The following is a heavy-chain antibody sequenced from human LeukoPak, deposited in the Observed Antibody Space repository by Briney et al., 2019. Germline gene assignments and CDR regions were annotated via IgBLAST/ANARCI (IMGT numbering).Heavy chain of an antibody. CDR2: IKSDGSST. CDR1: GFIFSDYW. J-gene: IGHJ4*02. CDR3: APYWYGSGTSLGY. D-gene: IGHD3-10*01. V-gene: IGHV3-74*01. Sequence: GGSLRLSCAASGFIFSDYWMHWVRQGPGKGLVWVSRIKSDGSSTSYAESVKGRFTISRDNAKNTVYVHMNSLRDEDTAVYFCAPYWYGSGTSLGYWGQGTLVTVSS.